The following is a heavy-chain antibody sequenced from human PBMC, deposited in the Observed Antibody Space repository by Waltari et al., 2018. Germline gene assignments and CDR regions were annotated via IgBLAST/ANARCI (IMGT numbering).Heavy chain of an antibody. D-gene: IGHD4-17*01. J-gene: IGHJ3*02. CDR2: MYYSGAT. CDR1: GGSISSSYN. V-gene: IGHV4-39*01. CDR3: VRPGSTVTPRAFDI. Sequence: QLQLQESGPGLVNPSETLSLNCTSSGGSISSSYNWAWVRQPPAKGLGWVGTMYYSGATANNPSLDSRLSMSIDTSKNLFSLKLSSVTTTDTGVYFCVRPGSTVTPRAFDIWGQGIKVTVSS.